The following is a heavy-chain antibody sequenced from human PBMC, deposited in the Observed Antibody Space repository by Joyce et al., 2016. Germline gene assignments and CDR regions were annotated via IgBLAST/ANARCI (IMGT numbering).Heavy chain of an antibody. D-gene: IGHD1-1*01. J-gene: IGHJ4*02. CDR3: AVRAGTYSFDC. Sequence: EVQLVESGGGLVQPGGSLRLSCVASGLTFSDYSMNWVRQAPGKGLEWVSYIKSVSSSIYYADSVKGRFTISRDNAKNSLYLQMNSLGAEDTAVYYCAVRAGTYSFDCWGQGTLVTVSS. CDR2: IKSVSSSI. V-gene: IGHV3-48*04. CDR1: GLTFSDYS.